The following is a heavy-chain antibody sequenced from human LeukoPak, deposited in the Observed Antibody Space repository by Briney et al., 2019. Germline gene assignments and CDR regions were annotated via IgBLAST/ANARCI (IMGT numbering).Heavy chain of an antibody. Sequence: KASETLSLTCTVSGGSISSYYWSWIRQPAGKGLEWIGRIYTSGSTNYNPSLKSRVTMSVDTSKNQFSLKLTSVTAADTAVYYCARGRRLWGTYYYMDVWDKGTTVTVSS. CDR3: ARGRRLWGTYYYMDV. J-gene: IGHJ6*03. CDR1: GGSISSYY. D-gene: IGHD7-27*01. V-gene: IGHV4-4*07. CDR2: IYTSGST.